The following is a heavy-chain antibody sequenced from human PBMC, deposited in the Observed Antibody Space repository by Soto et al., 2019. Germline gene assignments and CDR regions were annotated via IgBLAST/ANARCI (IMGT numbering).Heavy chain of an antibody. Sequence: GASVKVSCKASGYTFTSYAISWVRQAPGQGLEWMGGIIPIFGTANYAQKFQGRVTITADESTSTAYMELSSLRSEDTAVYYCARGLASSSWDYFDYWGQGTLVTVSS. D-gene: IGHD6-13*01. CDR2: IIPIFGTA. CDR1: GYTFTSYA. V-gene: IGHV1-69*13. CDR3: ARGLASSSWDYFDY. J-gene: IGHJ4*02.